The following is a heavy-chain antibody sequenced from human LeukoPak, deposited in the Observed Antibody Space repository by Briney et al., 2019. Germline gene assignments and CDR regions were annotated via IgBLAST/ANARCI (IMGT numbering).Heavy chain of an antibody. J-gene: IGHJ4*02. CDR2: ISGSGGST. CDR1: GITLSNYG. V-gene: IGHV3-23*01. CDR3: AKRGVVIRVFLVGFHKEAFYFES. Sequence: GGSLRLSCAVSGITLSNYGMSWVRQAPGKGLEWVAGISGSGGSTIYADSVKGRFTISRDNPKNTVYLQMNSLRAEDTAFYFCAKRGVVIRVFLVGFHKEAFYFESWGQGALVTVSS. D-gene: IGHD3/OR15-3a*01.